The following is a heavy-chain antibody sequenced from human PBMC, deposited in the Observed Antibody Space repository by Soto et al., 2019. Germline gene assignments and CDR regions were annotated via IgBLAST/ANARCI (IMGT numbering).Heavy chain of an antibody. CDR2: IYSGGYT. J-gene: IGHJ4*02. CDR1: GFIVNSNY. D-gene: IGHD4-17*01. V-gene: IGHV3-53*04. Sequence: GGSLRLFCAASGFIVNSNYMSWVRQVPGKRLEWVSVIYSGGYTHYADSVKGRFTISRHNIKNTLYLQMNSLRAEDTAVYYCARVYGDYGGFFEYWGQGTQVTVSS. CDR3: ARVYGDYGGFFEY.